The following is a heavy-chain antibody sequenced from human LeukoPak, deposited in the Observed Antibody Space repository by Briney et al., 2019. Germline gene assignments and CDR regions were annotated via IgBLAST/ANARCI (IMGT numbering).Heavy chain of an antibody. J-gene: IGHJ4*02. Sequence: GGSLRLSCAASVFTFSSYGMHWVRQAPGKGLEWVAVISYDGSNKYYADSVKGRFTISRDNSKNTLYLQMNSLRAEDTAVYYCAKLVPSGRRVDFDYWGQGTLVTVSS. CDR3: AKLVPSGRRVDFDY. V-gene: IGHV3-30*18. CDR1: VFTFSSYG. D-gene: IGHD1-26*01. CDR2: ISYDGSNK.